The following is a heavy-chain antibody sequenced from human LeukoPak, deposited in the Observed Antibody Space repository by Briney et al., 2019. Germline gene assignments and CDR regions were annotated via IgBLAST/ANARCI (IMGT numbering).Heavy chain of an antibody. CDR3: ARDPRSSSWFYYYYYYMDV. CDR2: FTESIGRS. V-gene: IGHV3-23*01. CDR1: GFTFGSYA. D-gene: IGHD6-13*01. J-gene: IGHJ6*03. Sequence: PGGSLRLSCAASGFTFGSYAMSWVRQAPGKGLEWVSGFTESIGRSYYADSVKGRFTISRDNSKNTLYLQMNSLRAEDTAVYYCARDPRSSSWFYYYYYYMDVWGKGTTVTVSS.